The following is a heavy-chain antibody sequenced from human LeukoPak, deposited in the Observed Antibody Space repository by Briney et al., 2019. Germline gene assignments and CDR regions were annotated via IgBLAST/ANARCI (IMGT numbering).Heavy chain of an antibody. V-gene: IGHV4-59*08. CDR3: VRGPTSSTPNAFEI. CDR1: GGSISSYY. D-gene: IGHD2-15*01. CDR2: IYYRGST. J-gene: IGHJ3*02. Sequence: SETLSLTCTVSGGSISSYYWSWIRQPPGKGLEWIGYIYYRGSTNYNPSLKSRVTIAVDTSKKQFSLKLSSVTAADTAVYYCVRGPTSSTPNAFEIWGQGQWSPSLQ.